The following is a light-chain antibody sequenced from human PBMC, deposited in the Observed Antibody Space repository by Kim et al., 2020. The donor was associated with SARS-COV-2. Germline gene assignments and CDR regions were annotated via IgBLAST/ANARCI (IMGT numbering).Light chain of an antibody. Sequence: ALGQTVRLTCQGDSLRNYYASWYQQRPGQAPTLVLYGKYDRPSGIPDRFSGSASGNTASLTITGAQAEDEGDYYCSSRDSTGDHVVFGGGTKL. CDR1: SLRNYY. V-gene: IGLV3-19*01. CDR2: GKY. CDR3: SSRDSTGDHVV. J-gene: IGLJ3*02.